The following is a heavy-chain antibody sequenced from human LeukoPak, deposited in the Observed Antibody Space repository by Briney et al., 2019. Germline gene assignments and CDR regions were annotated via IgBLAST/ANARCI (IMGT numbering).Heavy chain of an antibody. J-gene: IGHJ6*02. CDR1: GFTFSSFG. CDR2: IWYDGSNK. V-gene: IGHV3-33*01. CDR3: ARDGASSWAFGYYYGMDV. D-gene: IGHD6-13*01. Sequence: GGSLRLSCAASGFTFSSFGMHWVRQAPGKGLEGVAVIWYDGSNKYYADSVKGRFTISRDNSKNTLYLQMNSLRAEDTAVYYCARDGASSWAFGYYYGMDVWGQGTTVTVSS.